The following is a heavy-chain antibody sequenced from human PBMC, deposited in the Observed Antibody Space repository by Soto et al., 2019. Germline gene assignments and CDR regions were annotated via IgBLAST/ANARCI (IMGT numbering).Heavy chain of an antibody. Sequence: ASVKVSCKASGFTFTSSAMQWVRQARGQRLEWIGWIVGGSGNTNYAQKFQERVTITRDMSTSTAYMELSSLRSEDTAVYHCAADKSGSYAFDIWGQGTMVTVSS. CDR3: AADKSGSYAFDI. CDR2: IVGGSGNT. J-gene: IGHJ3*02. CDR1: GFTFTSSA. D-gene: IGHD1-26*01. V-gene: IGHV1-58*02.